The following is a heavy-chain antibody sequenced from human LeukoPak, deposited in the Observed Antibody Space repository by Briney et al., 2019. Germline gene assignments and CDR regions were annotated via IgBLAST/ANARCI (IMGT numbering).Heavy chain of an antibody. V-gene: IGHV3-21*01. CDR2: ISRTSSYI. D-gene: IGHD6-19*01. CDR1: GFTFSSYN. Sequence: GGSLRLSCAASGFTFSSYNMNWVRQAPGKGLEWVSSISRTSSYIYYADSMKGRFTISRDNAKNSLYLQMNSLRAEDTAVYYCARDPGIIPVAGSYYIDSWGQGTLVTVSS. CDR3: ARDPGIIPVAGSYYIDS. J-gene: IGHJ4*02.